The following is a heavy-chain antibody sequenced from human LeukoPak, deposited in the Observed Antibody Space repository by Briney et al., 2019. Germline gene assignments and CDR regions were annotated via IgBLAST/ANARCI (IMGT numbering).Heavy chain of an antibody. Sequence: GGSLRLSCAVSGFTFDDYAMHWVRQTPGKGLEWVSGISWNSGNIAYADFVGGRFTISRDNAKNSLSLQMNCLSDEDTAVYYCAKDAYGGATFFYYMDVWGKGTTVPVSS. CDR3: AKDAYGGATFFYYMDV. J-gene: IGHJ6*03. CDR1: GFTFDDYA. V-gene: IGHV3-9*01. CDR2: ISWNSGNI. D-gene: IGHD2/OR15-2a*01.